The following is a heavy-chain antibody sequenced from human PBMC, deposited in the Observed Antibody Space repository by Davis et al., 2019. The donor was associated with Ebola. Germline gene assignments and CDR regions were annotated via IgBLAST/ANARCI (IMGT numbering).Heavy chain of an antibody. CDR1: GYTFTSYG. Sequence: AASVKVSCKASGYTFTSYGISWVRQAPGQGLEWMGWISAYNGNTNYAQKLQGRVTMTTDTSTSTAYMELRSLRSDDTAVYYCAKDRQQWLVPPEYFQHWGQGTLVTVSS. D-gene: IGHD6-19*01. CDR2: ISAYNGNT. CDR3: AKDRQQWLVPPEYFQH. J-gene: IGHJ1*01. V-gene: IGHV1-18*01.